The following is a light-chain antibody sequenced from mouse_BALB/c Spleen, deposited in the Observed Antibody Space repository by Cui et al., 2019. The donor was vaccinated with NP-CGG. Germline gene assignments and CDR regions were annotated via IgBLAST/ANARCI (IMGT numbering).Light chain of an antibody. CDR3: ALWYSNHWV. CDR2: STK. J-gene: IGLJ1*01. Sequence: QAVVTQQSAPATSPGETVTLTCRSMTGAVKLINHAHWVQEKPDHVFTGLIGSTKNRAPGVPARFSGSLIGDKAALTITGAQTEDEAIYFCALWYSNHWVFGGGTKLTVL. CDR1: TGAVKLINH. V-gene: IGLV1*01.